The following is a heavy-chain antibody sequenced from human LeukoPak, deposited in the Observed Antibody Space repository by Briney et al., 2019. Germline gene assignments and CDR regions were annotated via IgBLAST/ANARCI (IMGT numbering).Heavy chain of an antibody. CDR1: GYSISSGYY. D-gene: IGHD3-16*01. CDR3: ASGGYAMYNWFDP. CDR2: IYHSGST. J-gene: IGHJ5*02. Sequence: SETLSLTCAVSGYSISSGYYWGWIRQPPGKGLEWIGSIYHSGSTYYNPSLKSRVTISVDTSKNQFSLKLSSVTAADTAVYYGASGGYAMYNWFDPWGQGTLVTVSS. V-gene: IGHV4-38-2*01.